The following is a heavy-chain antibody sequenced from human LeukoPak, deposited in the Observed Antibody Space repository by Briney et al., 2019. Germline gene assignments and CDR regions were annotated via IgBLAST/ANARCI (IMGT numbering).Heavy chain of an antibody. Sequence: ETLSLTGTVLDGSIRSYDWRGSGRPAGKGLSGCGRIYTSGITNYNPSLTNRVTLSVHTSKNQFSPSISSVTAPHTALYFSAGAPRTTGMFVGSYYYYMDVWGKGTTVTVS. CDR3: AGAPRTTGMFVGSYYYYMDV. CDR2: IYTSGIT. J-gene: IGHJ6*03. V-gene: IGHV4-4*07. CDR1: DGSIRSYD. D-gene: IGHD1-14*01.